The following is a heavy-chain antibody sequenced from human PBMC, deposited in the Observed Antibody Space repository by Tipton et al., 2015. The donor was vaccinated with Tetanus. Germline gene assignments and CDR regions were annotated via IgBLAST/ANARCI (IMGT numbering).Heavy chain of an antibody. CDR3: ASGSTLDY. J-gene: IGHJ4*02. V-gene: IGHV3-74*01. Sequence: SLRLSCAASEFSFSSYWMHWVRQVPGRGLVWVSRINSDGSSTDYADSVKGRFTISRDNGKNTLYLQMDSLRAEDTAVYYCASGSTLDYWGQGILVTVSS. CDR2: INSDGSST. CDR1: EFSFSSYW.